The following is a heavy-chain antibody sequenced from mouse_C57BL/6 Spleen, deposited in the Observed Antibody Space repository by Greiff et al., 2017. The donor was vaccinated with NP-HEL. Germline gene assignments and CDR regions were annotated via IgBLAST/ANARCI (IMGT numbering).Heavy chain of an antibody. J-gene: IGHJ1*03. CDR1: GFTFSDYG. CDR2: ISSGSSTI. V-gene: IGHV5-17*01. CDR3: ANEVHWYFDV. Sequence: EVQLVESGGGLVKPGGSLKLSCAASGFTFSDYGMHWVRQAPEKGLEWVAYISSGSSTIYYADTVKGRFTISRDNAKNTLFLQMTSLRSEDTAMYYCANEVHWYFDVWGTGTTVTVSS.